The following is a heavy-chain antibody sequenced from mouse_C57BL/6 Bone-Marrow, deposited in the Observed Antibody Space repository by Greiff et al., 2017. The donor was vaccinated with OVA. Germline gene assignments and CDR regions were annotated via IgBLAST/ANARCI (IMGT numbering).Heavy chain of an antibody. CDR3: ANEYYGSRFDY. D-gene: IGHD1-1*01. CDR2: IYPRSGYT. Sequence: QVQLQQSGAELARPGASVKLSCKASGYTFTSYGISWVKQSPGQGLEWIGEIYPRSGYTYYNAKFKGKATLTADKSSSTASMELRSLTSEDSAVDFCANEYYGSRFDYWGQGTTLTVSS. V-gene: IGHV1-81*01. CDR1: GYTFTSYG. J-gene: IGHJ2*01.